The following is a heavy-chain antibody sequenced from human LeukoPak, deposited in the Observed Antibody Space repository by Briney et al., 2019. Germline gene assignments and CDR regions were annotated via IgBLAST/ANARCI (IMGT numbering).Heavy chain of an antibody. J-gene: IGHJ1*01. Sequence: PGGSLRLSCAASGFTFTIYAISWVRQAPGKGLEWVSTITNSGDKTFYADSVKGRFTISRDNSENTLYLQMNSLRAEDTAVYYCARDEGALYSSTADIYFQHWGQGTLVTVSS. CDR3: ARDEGALYSSTADIYFQH. V-gene: IGHV3-23*01. CDR2: ITNSGDKT. CDR1: GFTFTIYA. D-gene: IGHD6-13*01.